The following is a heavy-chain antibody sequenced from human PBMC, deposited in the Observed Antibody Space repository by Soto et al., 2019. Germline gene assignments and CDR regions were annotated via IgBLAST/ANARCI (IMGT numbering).Heavy chain of an antibody. J-gene: IGHJ4*02. Sequence: SETLSLTCTVSGGSISSYYWSWIRQPPGKGLEWIGYIYYSGSTNYNPSLKSRVTISVDTSKNQFSLKLSSVTAADTAVYYCVRGLVYYFDSSGYYYARGYYFDYWGQGTLVTVSS. CDR1: GGSISSYY. D-gene: IGHD3-22*01. CDR3: VRGLVYYFDSSGYYYARGYYFDY. CDR2: IYYSGST. V-gene: IGHV4-59*01.